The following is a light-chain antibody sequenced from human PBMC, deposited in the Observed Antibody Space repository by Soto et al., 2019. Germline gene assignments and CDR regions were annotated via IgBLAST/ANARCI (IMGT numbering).Light chain of an antibody. J-gene: IGKJ4*01. V-gene: IGKV3-15*01. CDR1: QSVSSN. CDR3: QQYASAPHT. Sequence: EIVMTQSPATLSVSPGERATLSCRASQSVSSNLAWYQQKPGQAPRLLIYGASTRATGIPARFSGSGSGTEFTLTISSLQPEDFAVYYCQQYASAPHTFGGGTKVDIK. CDR2: GAS.